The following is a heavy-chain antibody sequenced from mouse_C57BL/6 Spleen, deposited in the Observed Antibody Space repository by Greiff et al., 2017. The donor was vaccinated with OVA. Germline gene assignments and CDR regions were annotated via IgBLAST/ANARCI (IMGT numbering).Heavy chain of an antibody. CDR3: ARDRGITTVVEGFAY. D-gene: IGHD1-1*01. V-gene: IGHV5-16*01. CDR2: INYDGSST. J-gene: IGHJ3*01. Sequence: DVHLVESEGGLVQPGSSMKLSCTASGFTFSDYYMAWVRQVPEKGLEWVANINYDGSSTYYLDSLKSRFIISRDNAKNILYLQMSSLKSEDTATYYCARDRGITTVVEGFAYWGQGTLVTVSA. CDR1: GFTFSDYY.